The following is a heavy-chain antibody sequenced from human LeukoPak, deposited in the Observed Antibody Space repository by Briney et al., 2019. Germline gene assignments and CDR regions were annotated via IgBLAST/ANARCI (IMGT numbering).Heavy chain of an antibody. CDR1: GYTFTSYA. Sequence: GASVKVSCKASGYTFTSYALNWVRQAPGQGLEWMGWINTHTGDPTYVQGFTGRFVFSLDASARTTFLQISSLKPDDTAMCYCARSPGGPHNTYDSWGQGTLVTVFS. D-gene: IGHD4-23*01. CDR2: INTHTGDP. CDR3: ARSPGGPHNTYDS. J-gene: IGHJ4*02. V-gene: IGHV7-4-1*02.